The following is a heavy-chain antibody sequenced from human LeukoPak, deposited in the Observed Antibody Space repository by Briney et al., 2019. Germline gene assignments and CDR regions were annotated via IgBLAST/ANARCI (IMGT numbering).Heavy chain of an antibody. J-gene: IGHJ4*02. CDR2: MNPNSGNT. V-gene: IGHV1-8*03. CDR3: ARDTYCSSTSCYDFDY. Sequence: ASVKVSCKASGYTFTSYDINWVRQATGQGLEWMGWMNPNSGNTGYTQKFQGRVTITRNTSISTAYMELSSLRSEDTAVYYCARDTYCSSTSCYDFDYWGQGTLVTVSS. CDR1: GYTFTSYD. D-gene: IGHD2-2*01.